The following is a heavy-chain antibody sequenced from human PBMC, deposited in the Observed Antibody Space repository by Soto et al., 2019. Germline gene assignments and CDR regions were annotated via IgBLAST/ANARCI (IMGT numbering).Heavy chain of an antibody. D-gene: IGHD6-6*01. CDR2: IEYDGSEI. J-gene: IGHJ4*02. CDR1: GFTFSSYG. V-gene: IGHV3-7*01. Sequence: PGGSLRLSCAASGFTFSSYGMHWVRQAPGKGLEWVANIEYDGSEIYYLDSVKGRFTISRDNAKNSVFLQMVRLRAEDTARYFCARAAFASSSYWGQGTVVTVSS. CDR3: ARAAFASSSY.